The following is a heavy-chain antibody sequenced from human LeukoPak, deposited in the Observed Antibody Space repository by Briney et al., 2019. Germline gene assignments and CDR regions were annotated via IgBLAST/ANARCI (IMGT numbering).Heavy chain of an antibody. CDR3: ARGVRSYPGLLYYFGS. J-gene: IGHJ4*02. V-gene: IGHV4-30-2*01. CDR1: GDSISSGDYY. D-gene: IGHD3-16*01. Sequence: SQTLSLTCTVSGDSISSGDYYWTWIRQPPGKGLEYIGYVFHSGTTFYNLSLRSRVTISDDRSKSQFSLKLNSVTAADTAVYYCARGVRSYPGLLYYFGSWGQGTLVIVSS. CDR2: VFHSGTT.